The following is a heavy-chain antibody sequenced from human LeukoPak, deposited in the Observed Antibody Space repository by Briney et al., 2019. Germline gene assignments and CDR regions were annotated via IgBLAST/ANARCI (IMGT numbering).Heavy chain of an antibody. V-gene: IGHV1-18*01. Sequence: ASVKVSCKASGYTFTSYAMNWVRQAPGQGLEWMGWISAYNGNTNYAQKLQGRVTMTTDTSTSTAYMELRSLRSDDTAVYYCARGSPYYYDSSGYYKDYFDIWGQGTMVTVSS. J-gene: IGHJ3*02. CDR3: ARGSPYYYDSSGYYKDYFDI. D-gene: IGHD3-22*01. CDR1: GYTFTSYA. CDR2: ISAYNGNT.